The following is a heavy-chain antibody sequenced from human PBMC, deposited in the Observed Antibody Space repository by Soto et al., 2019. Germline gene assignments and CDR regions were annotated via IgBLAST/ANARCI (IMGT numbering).Heavy chain of an antibody. J-gene: IGHJ6*03. D-gene: IGHD6-19*01. V-gene: IGHV2-26*01. CDR3: ARILFGRSVAGGYFYMDV. CDR1: GFSLSNGKVG. Sequence: SGPTLVNPTETLTLTCTVSGFSLSNGKVGVGWIRQPPGKALEWLAHIFSNDEKSYRTSLKGRLTISEDTSKSQVVLTMTNVDPVDTATYYCARILFGRSVAGGYFYMDVWGKVTTVTVSS. CDR2: IFSNDEK.